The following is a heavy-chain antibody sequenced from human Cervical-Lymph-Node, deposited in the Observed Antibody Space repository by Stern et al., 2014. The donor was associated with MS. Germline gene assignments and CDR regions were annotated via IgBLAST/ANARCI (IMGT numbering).Heavy chain of an antibody. J-gene: IGHJ4*02. Sequence: VQLVESGPAVVKTSETLSLTCTVSGGDISSYHWSWIRQSPGKGPEWIGYIFYTGTTTYNPALESRITISVDTSKNQFSRRLSSVTAADTAVYYCARHSRVFLLERRDFIDYFDNWGQGSLVTVSP. CDR2: IFYTGTT. CDR3: ARHSRVFLLERRDFIDYFDN. V-gene: IGHV4-59*08. D-gene: IGHD1-1*01. CDR1: GGDISSYH.